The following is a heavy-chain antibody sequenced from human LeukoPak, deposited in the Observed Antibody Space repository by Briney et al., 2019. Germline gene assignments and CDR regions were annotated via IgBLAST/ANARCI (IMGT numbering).Heavy chain of an antibody. CDR2: ISYDGSNK. J-gene: IGHJ6*02. CDR3: ARGTSPMDV. CDR1: GFTFSNYA. D-gene: IGHD2-8*01. V-gene: IGHV3-30-3*01. Sequence: GGSLRLSCAASGFTFSNYAMSWVRQAPGKGLEWVAVISYDGSNKYYADSVKGRFTISRDNSKNTLYLQMNSLRAEDTAVYYCARGTSPMDVWGQGTTVTVSS.